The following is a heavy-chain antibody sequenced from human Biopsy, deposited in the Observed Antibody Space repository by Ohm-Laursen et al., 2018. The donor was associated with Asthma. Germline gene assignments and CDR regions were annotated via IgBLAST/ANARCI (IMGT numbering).Heavy chain of an antibody. CDR3: ARDFLFQHGSSWYYYYYGMDV. CDR2: IKKDGSEK. J-gene: IGHJ6*02. V-gene: IGHV3-7*03. Sequence: SLRLSCAASGFTFSSYWMSWVRQAPGKGLEWVANIKKDGSEKYYVDSVKGRFTISRDNAKNSLYLHMNSLRAEDTAVYYCARDFLFQHGSSWYYYYYGMDVWGQGTTVTVSS. CDR1: GFTFSSYW. D-gene: IGHD6-13*01.